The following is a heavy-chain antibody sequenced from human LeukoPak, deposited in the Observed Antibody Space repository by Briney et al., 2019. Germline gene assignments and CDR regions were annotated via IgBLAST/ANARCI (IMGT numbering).Heavy chain of an antibody. V-gene: IGHV4-34*01. Sequence: SETLSLTCAVYGGSFSGYYWSWIRQPPGKGLEWIGEINHSGSTNYNPSLKSRVTISVDTSKNQFSLKLSSVTAADTAVYYCARHASDYGDFRYFDLWGRGTLVTVSS. CDR3: ARHASDYGDFRYFDL. D-gene: IGHD4-17*01. CDR2: INHSGST. CDR1: GGSFSGYY. J-gene: IGHJ2*01.